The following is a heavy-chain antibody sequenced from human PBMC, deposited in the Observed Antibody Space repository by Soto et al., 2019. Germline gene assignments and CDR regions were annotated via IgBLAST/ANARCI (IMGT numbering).Heavy chain of an antibody. V-gene: IGHV3-74*01. CDR3: VRSMTTLTIDWLDP. CDR2: INGDGSKT. D-gene: IGHD4-17*01. Sequence: EVQLVESGGGLVQRGGSLRLSCAASGFTCSDYWMHWVRQAPGKGPVWLSRINGDGSKTNHVHSVKSRFTISRDNAKNTLYLQINSLRAEDTAVYYCVRSMTTLTIDWLDPWGRGTQVTVSS. CDR1: GFTCSDYW. J-gene: IGHJ5*02.